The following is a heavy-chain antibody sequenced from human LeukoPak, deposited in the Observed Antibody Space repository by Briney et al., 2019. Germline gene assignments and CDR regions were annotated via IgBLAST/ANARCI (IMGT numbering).Heavy chain of an antibody. CDR2: ISGSGDST. J-gene: IGHJ4*02. D-gene: IGHD6-13*01. CDR1: RFTFSSYA. CDR3: AKVGIPAAGTVPFDY. Sequence: PGGSLRLSCAASRFTFSSYAMSWVRQAPGKGLEWVSAISGSGDSTYYADSVKGRFTISRDNSKNTLYLQMNSLRAEDTAVYYCAKVGIPAAGTVPFDYWGQGTLVTVSS. V-gene: IGHV3-23*01.